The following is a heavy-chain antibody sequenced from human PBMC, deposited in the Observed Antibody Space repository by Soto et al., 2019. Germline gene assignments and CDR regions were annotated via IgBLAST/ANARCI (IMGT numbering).Heavy chain of an antibody. D-gene: IGHD2-2*01. Sequence: EVQLLESGGGLVQPGGSLRLSCAASGFTFSSYAMSWVRQAPGKGLEWVSAISGSGGSTYYADSVKGRFTISRDNSKNTLYLQMNSLRAENTAVYYCAKDDGEDIVVVPKRLAFDIWVQGTMVTVSS. CDR2: ISGSGGST. V-gene: IGHV3-23*01. CDR3: AKDDGEDIVVVPKRLAFDI. J-gene: IGHJ3*02. CDR1: GFTFSSYA.